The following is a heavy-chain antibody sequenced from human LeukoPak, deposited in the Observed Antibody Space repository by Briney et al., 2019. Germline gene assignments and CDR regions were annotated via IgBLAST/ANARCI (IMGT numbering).Heavy chain of an antibody. CDR1: GGSISSYY. J-gene: IGHJ6*02. D-gene: IGHD5-12*01. Sequence: PSETLSLTCTVSGGSISSYYWSWIRQPPGKGLEWIGYIYYSGSTNYNPSLKSRVTISVDTSKNQFSLKLSSVTAADTAVYYCARAGDIVALYGMDVWGQGTTVTVSS. CDR2: IYYSGST. CDR3: ARAGDIVALYGMDV. V-gene: IGHV4-59*01.